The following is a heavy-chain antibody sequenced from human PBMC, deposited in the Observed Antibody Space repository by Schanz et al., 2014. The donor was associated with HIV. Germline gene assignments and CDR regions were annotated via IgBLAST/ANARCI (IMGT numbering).Heavy chain of an antibody. CDR2: IIPIFGAA. CDR3: ARGARDCSNGVCGGTYFDY. J-gene: IGHJ4*02. V-gene: IGHV1-69*13. D-gene: IGHD2-8*01. CDR1: GDGFTTRT. Sequence: QVQLQQSGAEVKKPGSSVKVSCTASGDGFTTRTISWLRQAPGHALEWMGGIIPIFGAAKNAPKFQGRVTITADESTSTAYMELSSLRSEDTAVYYCARGARDCSNGVCGGTYFDYWGQGTLVTVSS.